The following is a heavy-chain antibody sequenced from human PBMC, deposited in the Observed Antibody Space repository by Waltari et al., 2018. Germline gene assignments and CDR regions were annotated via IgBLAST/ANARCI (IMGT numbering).Heavy chain of an antibody. J-gene: IGHJ5*02. CDR1: GSNFIPHD. D-gene: IGHD2-15*01. V-gene: IGHV1-8*02. CDR3: VRRRAGIVTPYNWYDL. Sequence: QVQLVQSGAEVRKPGAPVQVSGRASGSNFIPHDINRVRQASGKGPEGMGLMNPNSGNTRYAWKFQGRVTMTRDTSTRTAYMELNSLRFDDTAVYYCVRRRAGIVTPYNWYDLWGQGTTVTVSS. CDR2: MNPNSGNT.